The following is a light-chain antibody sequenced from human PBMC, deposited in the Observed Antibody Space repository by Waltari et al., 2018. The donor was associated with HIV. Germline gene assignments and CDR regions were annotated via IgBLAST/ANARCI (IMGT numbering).Light chain of an antibody. V-gene: IGLV1-47*01. CDR2: RNN. Sequence: QSVLTQPPSASGTPGQRVTISCSGSSSNIGSNYVYWYQQLPGTTPQLLIYRNNQRPSGVPDRFSGSKSGTSASLAISGLRSEDEADYYCAAWDDSLNGLYVFGTGTKVTVL. J-gene: IGLJ1*01. CDR3: AAWDDSLNGLYV. CDR1: SSNIGSNY.